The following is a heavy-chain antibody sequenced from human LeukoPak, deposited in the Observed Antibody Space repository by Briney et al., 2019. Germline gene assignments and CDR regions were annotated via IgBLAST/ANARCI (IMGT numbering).Heavy chain of an antibody. CDR3: ATWRGRSFYFFDY. CDR2: ISYDGSIK. Sequence: QSGGSLRLSCAASGFTFSSYGMHWVRQAPGKGLEWVAVISYDGSIKYYADSVKGRFTISRDNSKNTLYLQMNSLRAEDTAVYYCATWRGRSFYFFDYWGQGTLVTVSS. J-gene: IGHJ4*02. D-gene: IGHD1-26*01. V-gene: IGHV3-30*03. CDR1: GFTFSSYG.